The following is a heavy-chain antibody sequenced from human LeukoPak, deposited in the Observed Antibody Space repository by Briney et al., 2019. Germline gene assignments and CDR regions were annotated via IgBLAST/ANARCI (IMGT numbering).Heavy chain of an antibody. CDR3: ARDIALAAAGINWFDP. J-gene: IGHJ5*02. Sequence: ASVKVSCRAAGHTFTTYYLYWVRQAPGQGLEWMGIINPSGGSTSYAQKFQGRVTMTRDMSTSTVYMELSSLRSEDTAVYYCARDIALAAAGINWFDPWGQGTLVTVSS. CDR1: GHTFTTYY. CDR2: INPSGGST. D-gene: IGHD6-13*01. V-gene: IGHV1-46*01.